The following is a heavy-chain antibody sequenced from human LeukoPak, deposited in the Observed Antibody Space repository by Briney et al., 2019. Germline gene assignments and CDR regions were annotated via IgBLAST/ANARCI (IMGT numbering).Heavy chain of an antibody. CDR2: ISSSSSYI. D-gene: IGHD5-24*01. CDR3: ASSVEMATIRN. J-gene: IGHJ4*02. V-gene: IGHV3-21*01. Sequence: GGSLRLSCAASGFTLSSYSINWVRQAPGKGLEWVSSISSSSSYIYYADSVKGRFTISRDNAKNSLYLQMNSLRAEDTAVYYCASSVEMATIRNWGQGTLVTVSS. CDR1: GFTLSSYS.